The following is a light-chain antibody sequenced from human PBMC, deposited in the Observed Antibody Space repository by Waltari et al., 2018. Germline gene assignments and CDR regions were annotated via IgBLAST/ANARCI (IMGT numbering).Light chain of an antibody. CDR3: MQALQTPYT. V-gene: IGKV2-28*01. Sequence: DIVMTQSPLSLTVTPGEPASIPCRSRQSLLHDVGHTFFDWYLQRPGQSPQLLIYWGSNRASGVPDRFSGSESGTDFTLKISSVEAEDVGTYYCMQALQTPYTFGQGTKLDIK. J-gene: IGKJ2*01. CDR2: WGS. CDR1: QSLLHDVGHTF.